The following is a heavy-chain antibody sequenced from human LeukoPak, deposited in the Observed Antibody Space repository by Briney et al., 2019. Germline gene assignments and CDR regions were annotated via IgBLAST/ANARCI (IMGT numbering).Heavy chain of an antibody. V-gene: IGHV1-24*01. CDR1: GYTLTELS. CDR3: ATAQPGYCSSTSCHGDAFDI. D-gene: IGHD2-2*01. J-gene: IGHJ3*02. Sequence: ASVKVSCKVSGYTLTELSMHWVRQAPGKGLEWMGGFDPKDGETIYAQKFQGRVTMTEDTSTDTAYMELSSLRSEDTAVYYCATAQPGYCSSTSCHGDAFDIWGQGTMVTVSS. CDR2: FDPKDGET.